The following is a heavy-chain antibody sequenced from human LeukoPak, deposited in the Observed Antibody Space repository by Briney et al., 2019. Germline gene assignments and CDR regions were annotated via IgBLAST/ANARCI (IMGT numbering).Heavy chain of an antibody. CDR1: GFTFSEYW. CDR3: ARDSRPRGGSCFDN. J-gene: IGHJ4*02. Sequence: GGSLRLACAASGFTFSEYWMSWVRQAPGKRLEWVANIKEDGSETYYVDSVKGRFTISRDDATNSVYLQMNSLRAEDTALYYCARDSRPRGGSCFDNWGQGTLVTVSS. CDR2: IKEDGSET. V-gene: IGHV3-7*01. D-gene: IGHD2-15*01.